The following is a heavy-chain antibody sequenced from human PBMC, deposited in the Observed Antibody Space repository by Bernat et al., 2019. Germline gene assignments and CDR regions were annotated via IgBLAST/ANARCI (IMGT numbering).Heavy chain of an antibody. CDR2: IIPIFGTA. CDR1: GGTFSSYA. V-gene: IGHV1-69*01. Sequence: QVQLVQSGAEVKKPGSSVKVSCKASGGTFSSYAISWVRQAPGQGLEWMGGIIPIFGTANYAQKFQGRVTITADEATSTAYMELSSMRSEDTAVYDCARAQTWYSGGYLDGYWGQGTLVTVSS. D-gene: IGHD1-26*01. J-gene: IGHJ4*02. CDR3: ARAQTWYSGGYLDGY.